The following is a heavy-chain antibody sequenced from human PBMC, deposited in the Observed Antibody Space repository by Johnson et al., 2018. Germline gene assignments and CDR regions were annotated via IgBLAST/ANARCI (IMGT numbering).Heavy chain of an antibody. CDR1: GFTFSDYY. CDR3: VRDTSGSYLGYFQD. CDR2: ISNSGTAI. V-gene: IGHV3-11*04. J-gene: IGHJ1*01. Sequence: QVQLVQSGGGLVQPGGSLRLSCAASGFTFSDYYMNWIRQAPGKGLESVSYISNSGTAIYYADSVKGRFTISRDNAIHSLYLQMNSLRAEDTAVYDCVRDTSGSYLGYFQDWGQGTLVTVSS. D-gene: IGHD1-26*01.